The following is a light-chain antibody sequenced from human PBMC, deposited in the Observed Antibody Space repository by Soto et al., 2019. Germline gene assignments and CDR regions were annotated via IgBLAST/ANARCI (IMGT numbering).Light chain of an antibody. V-gene: IGLV1-47*02. J-gene: IGLJ2*01. CDR3: AAWDDSLSVSYVV. Sequence: QPVLTQPPSASGTPGQRVTISCSGSSSNVGSNYVYWYQQLPGTAPKLISYNNLRPSGVPARFSGSKSGTSASLAISGLRSEDEANYFCAAWDDSLSVSYVVFGGGTKLTVL. CDR2: YNN. CDR1: SSNVGSNY.